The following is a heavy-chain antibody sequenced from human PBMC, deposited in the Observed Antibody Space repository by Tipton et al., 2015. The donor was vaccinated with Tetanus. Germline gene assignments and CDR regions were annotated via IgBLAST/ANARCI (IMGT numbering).Heavy chain of an antibody. J-gene: IGHJ4*02. D-gene: IGHD2/OR15-2a*01. CDR2: TYYRSQWIT. V-gene: IGHV6-1*01. CDR3: ARDPPSCYSCLDS. Sequence: LVKPTQTLSLTCAISGDSVSRDGPTWNWIRQSPSRGLEWLGRTYYRSQWITDYAVSVRGRITINPDTSKNLFSLELRFVTPEDTAVYYCARDPPSCYSCLDSWGQGALITVSS. CDR1: GDSVSRDGPT.